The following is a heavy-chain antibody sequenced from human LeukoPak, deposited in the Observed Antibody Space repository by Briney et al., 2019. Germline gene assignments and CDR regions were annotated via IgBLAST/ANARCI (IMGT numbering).Heavy chain of an antibody. Sequence: GGSLRLSCTASGFTFGDYAMTWVRQAPGKGLEWVGFIGSKGYGGTPEYAASVKDRFTISRDDSKSIAYLQMNSLKTEDTAVYYCTKDQTPYNWGQGTLVTVSS. CDR3: TKDQTPYN. J-gene: IGHJ4*02. CDR2: IGSKGYGGTP. CDR1: GFTFGDYA. V-gene: IGHV3-49*04. D-gene: IGHD2-15*01.